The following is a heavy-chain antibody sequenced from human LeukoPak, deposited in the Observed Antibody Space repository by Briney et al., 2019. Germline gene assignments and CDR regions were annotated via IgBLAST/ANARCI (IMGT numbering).Heavy chain of an antibody. CDR3: ASIVVVTARYAFDI. V-gene: IGHV1-2*02. D-gene: IGHD2-21*02. CDR2: INHNSGNT. CDR1: GYTXTGXX. Sequence: ASVKVSCKASGYTXTGXXXHXXRXXXGXGXXWXXWINHNSGNTNYAQKFKGRVTMTRDTSISPAYMELSTLRSDDTAVYYCASIVVVTARYAFDIWGQGTMVTVSS. J-gene: IGHJ3*02.